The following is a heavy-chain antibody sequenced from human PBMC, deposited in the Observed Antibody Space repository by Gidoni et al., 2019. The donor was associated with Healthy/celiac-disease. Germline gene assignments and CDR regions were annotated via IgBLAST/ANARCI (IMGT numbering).Heavy chain of an antibody. Sequence: EVQLVESGGGLIQPGGALRLFCAPSVLTSRRYWMHWVRQAPGKGLVWVARISGDGSRTAYADSVKGRFTISRDNAKNIFYLQMNSLRAEDTAVYYCARDPDQGGFSFFNFWGRGTLVTVSS. CDR1: VLTSRRYW. V-gene: IGHV3-74*01. CDR2: ISGDGSRT. CDR3: ARDPDQGGFSFFNF. D-gene: IGHD2-15*01. J-gene: IGHJ4*02.